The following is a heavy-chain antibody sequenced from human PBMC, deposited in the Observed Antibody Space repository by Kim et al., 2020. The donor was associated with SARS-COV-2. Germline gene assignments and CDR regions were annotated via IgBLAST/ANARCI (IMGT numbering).Heavy chain of an antibody. CDR3: ARDLPYYYDSSGYSVYFDY. CDR2: INTNTGNP. Sequence: ASVKVSCKASGYTFTSYAMNWVRQAPGQGLEWMGWINTNTGNPTYAQGFTGRFVFSLDTSVSTAYLQISSLKAEDTAVYYCARDLPYYYDSSGYSVYFDYWGQGTLVTVSS. CDR1: GYTFTSYA. V-gene: IGHV7-4-1*02. D-gene: IGHD3-22*01. J-gene: IGHJ4*02.